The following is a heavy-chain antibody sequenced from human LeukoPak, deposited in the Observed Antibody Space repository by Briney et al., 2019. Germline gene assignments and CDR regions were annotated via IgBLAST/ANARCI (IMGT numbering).Heavy chain of an antibody. CDR3: ARVGNYDILTGYYTFDY. Sequence: SVTVSCTASGGTFSSYAISWVRQAPGQGLEWMGGIIPIFGTANYAQKFQGRVTITADKSTSTAYMELSSLRSEDTAVYYCARVGNYDILTGYYTFDYWGQGTLVTVSS. CDR2: IIPIFGTA. D-gene: IGHD3-9*01. J-gene: IGHJ4*02. CDR1: GGTFSSYA. V-gene: IGHV1-69*06.